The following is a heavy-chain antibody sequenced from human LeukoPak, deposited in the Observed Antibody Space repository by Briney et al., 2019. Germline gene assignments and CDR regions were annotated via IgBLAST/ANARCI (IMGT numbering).Heavy chain of an antibody. CDR3: AKDRRETDYPDY. Sequence: GGSLRLSCAASGFTFSSYAMSWVRQAPGKGLEWVSAISGSGGSTYYADSVKGRFTISRDNSKNTLYLQMNSLRAEDTAIYYCAKDRRETDYPDYWGQGTLVTVSS. J-gene: IGHJ4*02. D-gene: IGHD1-26*01. V-gene: IGHV3-23*01. CDR2: ISGSGGST. CDR1: GFTFSSYA.